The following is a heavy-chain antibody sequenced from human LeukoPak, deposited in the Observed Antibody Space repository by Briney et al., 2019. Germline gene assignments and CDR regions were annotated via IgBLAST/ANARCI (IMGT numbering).Heavy chain of an antibody. CDR1: GFSFSSYW. CDR3: ARVSFCPRCHFDY. Sequence: GSLRLSCAASGFSFSSYWMHWVRQAPGKGLVWVARISPDGSSALSADSVRGRFTISRDNADNTLYLQLNSLRAEDTAVYYCARVSFCPRCHFDYWGQGTLVTVSS. J-gene: IGHJ4*02. D-gene: IGHD2/OR15-2a*01. V-gene: IGHV3-74*03. CDR2: ISPDGSSA.